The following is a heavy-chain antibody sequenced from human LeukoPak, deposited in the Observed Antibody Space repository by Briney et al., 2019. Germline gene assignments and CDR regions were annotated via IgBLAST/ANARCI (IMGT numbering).Heavy chain of an antibody. Sequence: ASAKVSCKASGYTFTSYDINWVRQATGQGLEWMGWMNPNSGNTGYAQKFQGRVTITADESTSTAYMELSSLRSEDTAVYYCASRSSSSWYSYYYYGMDVWGQGTTVTVSS. CDR3: ASRSSSSWYSYYYYGMDV. CDR2: MNPNSGNT. CDR1: GYTFTSYD. D-gene: IGHD6-13*01. J-gene: IGHJ6*02. V-gene: IGHV1-8*01.